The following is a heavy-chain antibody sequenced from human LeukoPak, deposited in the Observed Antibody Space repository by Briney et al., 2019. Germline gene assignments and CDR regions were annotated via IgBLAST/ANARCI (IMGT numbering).Heavy chain of an antibody. Sequence: PGGSLRLSCEGSGFTFSNVWMNWVRQASRQGLEWIGRIKTKTEGGTTEYAAPMKGRFTISGDDSKNTMYLQMNSLKTEDTALYYCVTRVKSTGDYWGQGTLVTVSS. CDR1: GFTFSNVW. D-gene: IGHD1-14*01. J-gene: IGHJ4*02. CDR3: VTRVKSTGDY. V-gene: IGHV3-15*01. CDR2: IKTKTEGGTT.